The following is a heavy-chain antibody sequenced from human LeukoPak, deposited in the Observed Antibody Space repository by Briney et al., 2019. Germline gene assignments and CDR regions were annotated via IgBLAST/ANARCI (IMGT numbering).Heavy chain of an antibody. CDR2: ISGSGGST. D-gene: IGHD2-2*01. CDR1: GFTFSSYA. CDR3: AKDKDIVVVPAALPPSYGMDV. J-gene: IGHJ6*02. V-gene: IGHV3-23*01. Sequence: GRSLRLSCAASGFTFSSYAMHWVRQAPGKGLEWVSAISGSGGSTYYADSVKGRFTISRDNSKNTLYLQMNSLRAEDTAVYYCAKDKDIVVVPAALPPSYGMDVWGQGTTVTVSS.